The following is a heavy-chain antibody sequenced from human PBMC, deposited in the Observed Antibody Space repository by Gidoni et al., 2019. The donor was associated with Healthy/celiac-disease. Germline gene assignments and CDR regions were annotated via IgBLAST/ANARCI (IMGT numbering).Heavy chain of an antibody. J-gene: IGHJ4*02. V-gene: IGHV3-21*01. CDR3: ARAPLRFPDY. CDR2: ISSSSSYI. CDR1: GFTFSRYS. Sequence: EVQLVESGGGLVKPGGSLILSCAPSGFTFSRYSMNWVRQAPGKGLEWVSTISSSSSYIYYADSVKGRFTISRDNAKNSLYLQMNSLRAEDTAVYYCARAPLRFPDYWGQGTLVTVSS. D-gene: IGHD3-3*01.